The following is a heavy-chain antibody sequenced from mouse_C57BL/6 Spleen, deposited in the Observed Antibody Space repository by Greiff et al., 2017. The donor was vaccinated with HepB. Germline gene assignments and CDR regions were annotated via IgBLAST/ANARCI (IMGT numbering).Heavy chain of an antibody. Sequence: QVQLQQPGAELVRPGSSVKLSCKASGYTFTSYWMDWVKQRPGQGLEWIGNIYPSDSETHYNQKFKDKATLTVDKSSSTAYMQLSSLTSEDSAVYYCARRRSYYGNYIYAMDYWGQGTSVTVSS. CDR2: IYPSDSET. CDR1: GYTFTSYW. D-gene: IGHD2-1*01. J-gene: IGHJ4*01. V-gene: IGHV1-61*01. CDR3: ARRRSYYGNYIYAMDY.